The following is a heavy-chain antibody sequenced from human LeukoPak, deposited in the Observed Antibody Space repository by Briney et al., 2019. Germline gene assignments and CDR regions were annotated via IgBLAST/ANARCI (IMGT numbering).Heavy chain of an antibody. V-gene: IGHV4-30-4*08. CDR1: GGSISSGDYY. Sequence: SQTLSLTCTVSGGSISSGDYYWSWIRQPPGKGLEWIGYIYYSGSTYYNPSLKSRVTISVDTSKNQFSLKLSSVTAADTAVYYCARVGAQWEPLDYWGQGTLVTVSS. CDR3: ARVGAQWEPLDY. CDR2: IYYSGST. D-gene: IGHD1-26*01. J-gene: IGHJ4*02.